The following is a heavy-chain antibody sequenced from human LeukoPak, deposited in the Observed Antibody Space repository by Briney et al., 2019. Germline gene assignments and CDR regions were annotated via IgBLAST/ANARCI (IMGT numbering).Heavy chain of an antibody. V-gene: IGHV3-48*03. Sequence: GGSLRLSCAASGFTFSSYEMTWVRQAPGKGLEWVSYISSSGSTIYYADSVKGRFTISRDDAKNSLYLQTNSLRAEDTAVYYCARDDGRVAAFDIWGQGTMVTVSS. CDR3: ARDDGRVAAFDI. CDR1: GFTFSSYE. J-gene: IGHJ3*02. CDR2: ISSSGSTI. D-gene: IGHD5-24*01.